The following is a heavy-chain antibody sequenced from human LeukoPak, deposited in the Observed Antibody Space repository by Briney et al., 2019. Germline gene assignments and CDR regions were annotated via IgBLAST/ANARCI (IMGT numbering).Heavy chain of an antibody. J-gene: IGHJ4*02. D-gene: IGHD6-19*01. Sequence: SETLSLTFAVYGGSFSDYYWTWIRQPPGKGLEWIGEINHSGSPNNNPSLKSRVSISFDTSKNQFSLKLTSVTAADTAVYYCARGPPKRYSSGWYVNYWGQGTLVTVSS. CDR2: INHSGSP. CDR3: ARGPPKRYSSGWYVNY. CDR1: GGSFSDYY. V-gene: IGHV4-34*01.